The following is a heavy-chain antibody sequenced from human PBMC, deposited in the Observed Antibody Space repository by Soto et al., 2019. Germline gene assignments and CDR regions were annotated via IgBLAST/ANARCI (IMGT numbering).Heavy chain of an antibody. CDR1: GFTFGDYA. J-gene: IGHJ4*02. D-gene: IGHD3-9*01. CDR3: TRAYDILTGYYRTGGSDYYFGY. Sequence: GGSLRLSCTASGFTFGDYAMSWFRQAPGKGLEWVGFIRSKAYGGTTEYAASVKGRFTISRDDSKSIAYLQMNSLKTEDTAVYYCTRAYDILTGYYRTGGSDYYFGYWGQGTLVTVSS. CDR2: IRSKAYGGTT. V-gene: IGHV3-49*03.